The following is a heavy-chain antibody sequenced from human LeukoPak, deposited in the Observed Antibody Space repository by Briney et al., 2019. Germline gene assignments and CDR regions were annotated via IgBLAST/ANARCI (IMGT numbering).Heavy chain of an antibody. D-gene: IGHD3-22*01. Sequence: GGSLRLSCAASGFTFSSMNWVRQAPGKGLEWVSFISSSSDYIYYADSVKGRFTISRDNAKNSLYLQMNSLRDEDTAVYYCARDSGHYYDSSGFDYWGQGTLVTVSS. CDR3: ARDSGHYYDSSGFDY. V-gene: IGHV3-21*01. CDR2: ISSSSDYI. J-gene: IGHJ4*02. CDR1: GFTFSS.